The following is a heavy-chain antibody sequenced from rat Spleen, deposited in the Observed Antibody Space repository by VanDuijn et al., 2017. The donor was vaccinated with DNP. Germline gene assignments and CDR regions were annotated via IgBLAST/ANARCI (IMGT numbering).Heavy chain of an antibody. CDR1: GYSITSCCR. CDR2: VNSAGST. Sequence: EVQLQESGPGLVEPSQSLSLTCSVTGYSITSCCRWTWIRKFPGHKLEWMGSVNSAGSTNYNPSLKSRISITRDTSKNQFFLQLNSVTTEDTATYYCARWGYWYFDFWGPGTMVTVSS. J-gene: IGHJ1*01. V-gene: IGHV3-3*01. CDR3: ARWGYWYFDF.